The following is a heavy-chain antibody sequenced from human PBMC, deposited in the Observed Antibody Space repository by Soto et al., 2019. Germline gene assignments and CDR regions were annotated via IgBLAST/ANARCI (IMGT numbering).Heavy chain of an antibody. J-gene: IGHJ4*02. CDR1: GGTFSSYA. CDR2: IIPIFGTA. CDR3: ARQGSGYYYDSSGYYQFDY. Sequence: SVKVSCKASGGTFSSYAISWVRQAPGQGLEWMGGIIPIFGTANYAQKFQGRVTITADESTSTAYMELSSLRSEDTAVYYCARQGSGYYYDSSGYYQFDYWGQGTLVTVSS. V-gene: IGHV1-69*13. D-gene: IGHD3-22*01.